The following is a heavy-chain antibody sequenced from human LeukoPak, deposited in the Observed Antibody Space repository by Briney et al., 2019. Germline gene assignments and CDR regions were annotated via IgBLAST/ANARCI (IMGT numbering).Heavy chain of an antibody. J-gene: IGHJ4*02. CDR2: IYTSGST. Sequence: PSETLSLTCAVSGGSISSGGYSWSWIRQPPGKGLEWIGRIYTSGSTNYNPSLKSRVTMSVDTSKNQFSLKLSPVTAADTAVYYCARSNRNYDSSGYHFDYWGQGTLVTVSS. CDR1: GGSISSGGYS. CDR3: ARSNRNYDSSGYHFDY. D-gene: IGHD3-22*01. V-gene: IGHV4-61*02.